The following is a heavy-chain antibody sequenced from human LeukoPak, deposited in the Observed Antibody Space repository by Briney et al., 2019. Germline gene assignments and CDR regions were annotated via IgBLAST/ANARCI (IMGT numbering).Heavy chain of an antibody. J-gene: IGHJ4*02. Sequence: PGGSLRLSCAASGFTFSSYEMNWVRQAPGKGLEWVSYISSSGSTIYYADSVKGRFTISRDNAKNSLYLQMNSLRAEDTAVYYCAIYTEYYFDYWGQGTLVTVSS. V-gene: IGHV3-48*03. CDR1: GFTFSSYE. CDR3: AIYTEYYFDY. CDR2: ISSSGSTI. D-gene: IGHD2-2*02.